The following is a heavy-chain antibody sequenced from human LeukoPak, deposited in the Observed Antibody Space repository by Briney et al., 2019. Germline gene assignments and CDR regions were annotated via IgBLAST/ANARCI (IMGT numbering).Heavy chain of an antibody. J-gene: IGHJ6*03. V-gene: IGHV3-48*03. CDR3: AKGRAARLDYYYYYMDV. D-gene: IGHD6-6*01. CDR1: GFTFSSYE. CDR2: ISSSGSTI. Sequence: PGGSLRLSCAASGFTFSSYEMNWVRQAPGKGLEWVSYISSSGSTIYYADSVKGRFTISRDNSKNTLYLQMNSLRAEDTAVYYCAKGRAARLDYYYYYMDVWGKGTTVTVSS.